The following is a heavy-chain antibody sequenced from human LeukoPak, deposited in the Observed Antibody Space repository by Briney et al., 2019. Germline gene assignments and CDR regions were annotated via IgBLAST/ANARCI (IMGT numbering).Heavy chain of an antibody. J-gene: IGHJ4*02. D-gene: IGHD5-18*01. CDR3: ARQYISGQWYFDY. CDR1: GFTFSSHA. V-gene: IGHV3-30*04. Sequence: PGGSLRLSCAASGFTFSSHALDWVRQAAGKGMEWVAVILSDGSHNIYADSVKGRFTISRNNSKNTLYLQMNSLIPEYTAVYYCARQYISGQWYFDYWGQGTLVTVSS. CDR2: ILSDGSHN.